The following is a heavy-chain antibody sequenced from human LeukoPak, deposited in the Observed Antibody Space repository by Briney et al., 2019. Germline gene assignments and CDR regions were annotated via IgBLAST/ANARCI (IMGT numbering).Heavy chain of an antibody. D-gene: IGHD3-9*01. CDR1: GFTFSGYA. J-gene: IGHJ4*02. CDR3: AKMSARPVISALLDLNY. Sequence: GGSLRLSCAASGFTFSGYAMSWVRQAPGKGLEWVSAISGSGGSTYYADSVKGRFTISRDNSKNTLYLQMNSLRAEDTAVYYCAKMSARPVISALLDLNYWGQGTLVTVSS. CDR2: ISGSGGST. V-gene: IGHV3-23*01.